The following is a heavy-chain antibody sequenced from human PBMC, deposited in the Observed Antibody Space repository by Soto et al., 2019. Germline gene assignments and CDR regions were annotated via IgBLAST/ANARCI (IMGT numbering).Heavy chain of an antibody. CDR2: IYYSGAT. Sequence: QVQLQESGPGLVRPSETLSLTCTVSGGSISGYFWTWIRQSPGKGLEWIGNIYYSGATNSNPSLKSRVAVSLDTSKNHSSLRLTSVTAVDTAIYYCARDAGLGGGMDVWGQGTAVTVSS. J-gene: IGHJ6*02. D-gene: IGHD1-26*01. CDR3: ARDAGLGGGMDV. CDR1: GGSISGYF. V-gene: IGHV4-59*01.